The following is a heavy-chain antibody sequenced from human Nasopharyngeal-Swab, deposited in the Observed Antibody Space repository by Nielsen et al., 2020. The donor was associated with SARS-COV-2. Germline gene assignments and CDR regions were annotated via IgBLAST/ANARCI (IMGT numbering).Heavy chain of an antibody. CDR1: GFTFSDYS. CDR3: AKDIVVVVAATPFYYYGMDV. J-gene: IGHJ6*02. V-gene: IGHV3-21*01. D-gene: IGHD2-15*01. CDR2: ITSSSRYI. Sequence: GESLKISCAASGFTFSDYSMNWVRQTPGKGLAWVSSITSSSRYIYYADSVKGRFTISRDNGKNSLYLQMNSLRAEDTAVYYCAKDIVVVVAATPFYYYGMDVWGQGTTVTVSS.